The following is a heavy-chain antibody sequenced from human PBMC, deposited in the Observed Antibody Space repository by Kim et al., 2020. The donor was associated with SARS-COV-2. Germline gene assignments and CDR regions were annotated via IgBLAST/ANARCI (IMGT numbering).Heavy chain of an antibody. CDR1: GYTFTSYG. D-gene: IGHD3-22*01. Sequence: ASVKVSCKASGYTFTSYGISWVRQAPGQGLEWMGWISAYNGNTNYAQKLQGRVTMTTDTSTSTAYMELRSLRSDDTAVYYCARESRSSGYYSVAIDYWGQGTLVTVSS. J-gene: IGHJ4*02. CDR3: ARESRSSGYYSVAIDY. CDR2: ISAYNGNT. V-gene: IGHV1-18*01.